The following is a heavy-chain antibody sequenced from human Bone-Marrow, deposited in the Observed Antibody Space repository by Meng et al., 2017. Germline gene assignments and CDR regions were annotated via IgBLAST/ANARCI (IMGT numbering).Heavy chain of an antibody. V-gene: IGHV3-30*03. CDR2: ISPDGSNK. CDR3: RLITGPPEGLDT. D-gene: IGHD1-20*01. CDR1: GFTFSNYG. J-gene: IGHJ5*02. Sequence: QVHLVESGGGVVQPGRSLILSWVASGFTFSNYGINWVRLASGKGLELVAVISPDGSNKYYADSVKGRFAISRDNSKNMLYLQMSSLGAEDTGSYYCRLITGPPEGLDTWGQGTLVTVSS.